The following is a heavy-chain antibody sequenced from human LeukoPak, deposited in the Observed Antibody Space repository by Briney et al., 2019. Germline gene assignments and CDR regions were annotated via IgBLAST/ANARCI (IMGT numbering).Heavy chain of an antibody. CDR2: IKTGGSES. Sequence: GGSLRLSCEASGFMFNSFWMHWVRQGPGKGLVWVARIKTGGSESSYADFVRGRFIISRDNARNTLFLQMDSLRDDDTAVYFCARDVGPYGGSPGGDWGLGTLVTVSS. J-gene: IGHJ4*02. D-gene: IGHD1-26*01. V-gene: IGHV3-74*01. CDR1: GFMFNSFW. CDR3: ARDVGPYGGSPGGD.